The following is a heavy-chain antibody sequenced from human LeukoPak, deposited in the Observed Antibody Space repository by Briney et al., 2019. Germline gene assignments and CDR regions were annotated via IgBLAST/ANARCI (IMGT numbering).Heavy chain of an antibody. Sequence: GGSLRLSCAASGFTFSSYAMHWVRQAPGKGLEYVSAISSNGGSTYYANSVKGRFTISRDNAKNSLYLQMNSLRAEDTAVYYCAELGITMIGGVWGKGTTVTISS. CDR2: ISSNGGST. V-gene: IGHV3-64*01. J-gene: IGHJ6*04. CDR3: AELGITMIGGV. D-gene: IGHD3-10*02. CDR1: GFTFSSYA.